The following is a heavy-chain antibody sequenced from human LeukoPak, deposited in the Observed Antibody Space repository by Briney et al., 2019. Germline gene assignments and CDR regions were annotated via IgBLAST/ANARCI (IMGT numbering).Heavy chain of an antibody. J-gene: IGHJ6*03. CDR3: ARVGSYHYMDV. CDR1: GGSFSGYY. D-gene: IGHD1-26*01. V-gene: IGHV4-34*01. Sequence: KPSETLSLTCAVYGGSFSGYYWSWTRQPPGKGLEWIGEINHSGSTNYNPSLKSRVTISVDTSKNQFSLKLSSVTAADTAVYYCARVGSYHYMDVWGKGTTVTVSS. CDR2: INHSGST.